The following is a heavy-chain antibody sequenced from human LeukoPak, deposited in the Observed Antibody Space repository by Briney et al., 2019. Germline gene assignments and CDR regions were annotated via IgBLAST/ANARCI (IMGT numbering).Heavy chain of an antibody. CDR2: ISGSGGST. D-gene: IGHD6-19*01. J-gene: IGHJ6*03. CDR1: GFTFSSYA. V-gene: IGHV3-23*01. CDR3: AKSVYSSGWYGRDYYYYYYMDV. Sequence: GGSLRLSCAASGFTFSSYAMSWVRQAPGKGLDSVSAISGSGGSTYYADSVKGRFTISRDNSKNTLYLQMNSLRAEDTAVYYCAKSVYSSGWYGRDYYYYYYMDVWGKGTTVTVSS.